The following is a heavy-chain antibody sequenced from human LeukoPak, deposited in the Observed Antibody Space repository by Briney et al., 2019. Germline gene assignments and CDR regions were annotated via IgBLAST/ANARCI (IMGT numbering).Heavy chain of an antibody. CDR2: ISYDGSNK. V-gene: IGHV3-30*03. D-gene: IGHD3-22*01. Sequence: SGGSLRLSCAASGFTFSSYGMHWVRQAPGKGLEWVAVISYDGSNKYYADLVKGRFTISRDNSKNTLYLQMNSLRAEDTAVYYCARGSGVVVITTYYFDYWGQGTLVTVSS. J-gene: IGHJ4*02. CDR1: GFTFSSYG. CDR3: ARGSGVVVITTYYFDY.